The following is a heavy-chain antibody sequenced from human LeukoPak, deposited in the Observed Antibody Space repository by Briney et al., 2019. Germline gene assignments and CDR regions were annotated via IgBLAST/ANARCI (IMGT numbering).Heavy chain of an antibody. D-gene: IGHD2-2*01. J-gene: IGHJ5*02. CDR3: AKDLRDIVVVPAANWFDP. CDR2: ISSDESNT. V-gene: IGHV3-74*01. CDR1: GFTFSSYW. Sequence: GGSLRLSCAASGFTFSSYWMHWVRQAPGEGLVWVSRISSDESNTRYADSVKGRFTISRDNAKNTLYLQMNSLRAEDTAVYYCAKDLRDIVVVPAANWFDPWGQGTLVTVSS.